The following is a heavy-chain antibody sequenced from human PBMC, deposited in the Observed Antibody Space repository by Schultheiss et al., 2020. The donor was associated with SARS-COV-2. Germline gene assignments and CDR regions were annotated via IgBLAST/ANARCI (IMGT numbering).Heavy chain of an antibody. V-gene: IGHV4-59*08. CDR1: GGSFSGYY. D-gene: IGHD3/OR15-3a*01. J-gene: IGHJ4*02. CDR2: IYYSGST. Sequence: SETLSLTCAVYGGSFSGYYWSWIRQPPGKGLEWIGYIYYSGSTNYNPSLKSRVTISVDTSKNQFSLKLSSVTAADTAVYYCARHGLGYPYYFDYWGQGTLVTVSS. CDR3: ARHGLGYPYYFDY.